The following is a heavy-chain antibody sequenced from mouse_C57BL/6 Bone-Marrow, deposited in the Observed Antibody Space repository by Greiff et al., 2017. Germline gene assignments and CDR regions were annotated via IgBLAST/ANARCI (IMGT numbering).Heavy chain of an antibody. J-gene: IGHJ2*01. Sequence: VKLVESGAELVRPGTSVKMSCKASGYTFTNYWIGWAKQRPGHGLEWIGDIYPGGGYTNYNEKFKGKATLTADKSSSTAYMQFSSLTSEDSASYYCASTSHDGYYGYYFDYWGQGTTLTVSA. CDR2: IYPGGGYT. CDR3: ASTSHDGYYGYYFDY. V-gene: IGHV1-63*01. D-gene: IGHD2-3*01. CDR1: GYTFTNYW.